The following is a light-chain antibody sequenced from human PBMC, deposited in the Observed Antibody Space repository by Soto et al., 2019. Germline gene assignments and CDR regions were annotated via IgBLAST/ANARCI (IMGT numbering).Light chain of an antibody. V-gene: IGLV7-43*01. CDR3: LLYYGGQLGV. CDR2: STN. Sequence: QDVVTQEPSLTVSPGGTVTLTCAPSSGAVTSGNYPNWFQQKPGQAPRALIYSTNHKYSWTPARFSGSLLGGKAALTLSGVQPEDEADYYCLLYYGGQLGVFGGGTKVTVL. CDR1: SGAVTSGNY. J-gene: IGLJ2*01.